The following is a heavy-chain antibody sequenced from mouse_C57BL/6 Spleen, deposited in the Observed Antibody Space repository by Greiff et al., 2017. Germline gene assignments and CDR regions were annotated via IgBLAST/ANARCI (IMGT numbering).Heavy chain of an antibody. Sequence: QVQLQQSGPELVKPGASVKISCKASGYAFSSSWMNWVKQRPGKGLEWIGRIYPGDGDTNYNGKFKGKATLTADKSSSTAYMQLSSLTSEDSAVYFCARYRPELGLGCWGHGGTLTVSS. V-gene: IGHV1-82*01. J-gene: IGHJ2*01. D-gene: IGHD4-1*01. CDR3: ARYRPELGLGC. CDR1: GYAFSSSW. CDR2: IYPGDGDT.